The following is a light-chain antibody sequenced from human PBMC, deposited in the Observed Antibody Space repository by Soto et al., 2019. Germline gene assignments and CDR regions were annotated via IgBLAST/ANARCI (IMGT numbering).Light chain of an antibody. CDR2: DDS. Sequence: VLTQPPSVSVAPGQAARITCGGNNIGTKSVHWYQQKPGQAPELVVYDDSDRPSGIPERFSGSNSGNTATLTTSRVEAADEADYYCQLWDTVDLLLFGGGTKLTVL. V-gene: IGLV3-21*02. CDR1: NIGTKS. J-gene: IGLJ2*01. CDR3: QLWDTVDLLL.